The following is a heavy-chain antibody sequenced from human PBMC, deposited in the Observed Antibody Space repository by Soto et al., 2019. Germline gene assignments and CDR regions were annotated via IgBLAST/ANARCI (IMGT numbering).Heavy chain of an antibody. CDR3: ARQGFGPLHGLVDV. V-gene: IGHV4-59*08. J-gene: IGHJ6*02. Sequence: QVQLQESGPGLVKPSETLSLSCTVSGGSISSYYWSWFRQSPGKRMEWIVYVHHSWGSSYNPSLQSRVAISLDTSKSQFSLKVTSVTATGTAVYYCARQGFGPLHGLVDVWGQGTTVTVSS. D-gene: IGHD3-10*01. CDR2: VHHSWGS. CDR1: GGSISSYY.